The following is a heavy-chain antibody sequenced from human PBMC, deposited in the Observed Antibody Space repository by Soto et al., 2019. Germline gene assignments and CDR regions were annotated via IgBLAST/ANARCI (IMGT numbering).Heavy chain of an antibody. J-gene: IGHJ6*02. CDR2: ISAYNGNT. V-gene: IGHV1-18*01. D-gene: IGHD3-10*01. CDR3: ARDPGKSGSYYHSYYYGMDV. CDR1: GYTFTSYG. Sequence: EASVKVSCKASGYTFTSYGISWVRQAPGQGLERMGWISAYNGNTNYAQKLQGRVTMTTDTSTSTAYMELRSLRSDDTAVYYCARDPGKSGSYYHSYYYGMDVWGQGTTVTVSS.